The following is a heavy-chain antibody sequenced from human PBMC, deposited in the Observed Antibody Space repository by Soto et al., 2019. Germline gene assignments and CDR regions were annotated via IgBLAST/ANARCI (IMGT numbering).Heavy chain of an antibody. D-gene: IGHD1-1*01. V-gene: IGHV1-18*01. Sequence: ASVKVSCKASGYTFTSYGISWVRQAPGQGLEWMGWISAYNGNTNHAQKFQGRLTLTEDTSAETAYMELRSLRSEDTAVYYCVRVRRQGATWYNSYCMDVWGQGTPVTVSS. CDR2: ISAYNGNT. CDR1: GYTFTSYG. J-gene: IGHJ6*02. CDR3: VRVRRQGATWYNSYCMDV.